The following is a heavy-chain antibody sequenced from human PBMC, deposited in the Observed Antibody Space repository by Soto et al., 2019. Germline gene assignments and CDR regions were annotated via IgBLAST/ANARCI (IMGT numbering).Heavy chain of an antibody. CDR1: GYTLTELS. V-gene: IGHV1-24*01. Sequence: ASVKVSCKVSGYTLTELSMHWVRQAPGKGLEWMGGFDPEDGETIYAQKFQGRVTMTEDTSTDTAYMELSSLRSEDTAVYYCATISRDYYDSSGYYWGQGTLVTVSS. D-gene: IGHD3-22*01. CDR3: ATISRDYYDSSGYY. J-gene: IGHJ4*02. CDR2: FDPEDGET.